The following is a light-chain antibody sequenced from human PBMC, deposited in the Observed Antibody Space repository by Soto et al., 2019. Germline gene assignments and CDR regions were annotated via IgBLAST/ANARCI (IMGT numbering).Light chain of an antibody. J-gene: IGLJ3*02. Sequence: QSVLTQPPSASGTPGQRVTISCSGGSSNIGRCDLYWYQQLPGTAPKLLIYRNDQRPSGVPDRFSGSRSGTSASLAISGLRSEDEADYYCASGDDSLRGWVLGGGTQLTVL. CDR1: SSNIGRCD. CDR2: RND. CDR3: ASGDDSLRGWV. V-gene: IGLV1-47*01.